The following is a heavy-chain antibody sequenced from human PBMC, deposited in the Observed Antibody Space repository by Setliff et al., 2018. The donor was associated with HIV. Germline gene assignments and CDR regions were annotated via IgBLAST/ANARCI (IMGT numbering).Heavy chain of an antibody. J-gene: IGHJ3*02. CDR1: GGSIVRYY. V-gene: IGHV4-59*08. Sequence: SETLSLTCTVSGGSIVRYYWTWIRQPPGKGLEWIGYIYYSGSTNYNPSLKSRVIISVDTSKMQFSLKLRSVTAADTAMYYCARILQCGNYAFDIWGQGTMVTVSS. CDR2: IYYSGST. CDR3: ARILQCGNYAFDI. D-gene: IGHD2-21*02.